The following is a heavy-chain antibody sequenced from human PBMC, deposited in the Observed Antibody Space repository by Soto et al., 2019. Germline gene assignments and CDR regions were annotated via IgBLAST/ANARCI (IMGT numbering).Heavy chain of an antibody. D-gene: IGHD2-8*02. CDR2: IDHGAKV. J-gene: IGHJ4*02. V-gene: IGHV4-39*01. Sequence: TEPLSRTSTESGGSLGGSPYHWGWIRQPPGKGLEWIGTIDHGAKVYDTQSLRGRVPLFVETSKNQFSLNLKSVTATDTAVYYCAITPPIRVAGPDFWSQGTLVTVS. CDR3: AITPPIRVAGPDF. CDR1: GGSLGGSPYH.